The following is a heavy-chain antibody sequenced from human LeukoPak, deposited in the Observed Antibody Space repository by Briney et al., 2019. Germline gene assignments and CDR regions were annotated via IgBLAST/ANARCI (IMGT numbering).Heavy chain of an antibody. CDR2: IWYDGSNK. J-gene: IGHJ4*02. V-gene: IGHV3-33*06. Sequence: PGRSLRLSSAASGFTFSSYGMHWVRQAPGKGLEWVAVIWYDGSNKYYADSVKGRFTISRDNSKNTLYLQMNSLRAEDTAVYYCAKDRGDGYNNNFDYWGQGTLVTVSS. CDR3: AKDRGDGYNNNFDY. D-gene: IGHD5-24*01. CDR1: GFTFSSYG.